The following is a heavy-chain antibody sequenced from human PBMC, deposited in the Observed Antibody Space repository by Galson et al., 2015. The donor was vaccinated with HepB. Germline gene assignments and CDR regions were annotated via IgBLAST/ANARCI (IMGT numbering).Heavy chain of an antibody. CDR3: ARTRSRRPSDAFDI. CDR2: ISAYNGNT. J-gene: IGHJ3*02. Sequence: SVKVSCKASGYTFTSYGISWVRQAPGQGLEWMGWISAYNGNTNYAQKLQGRVTMTTDTSTSTAYVELRSLRSDDTAVYYCARTRSRRPSDAFDIWGQGTMVTVSS. V-gene: IGHV1-18*04. CDR1: GYTFTSYG.